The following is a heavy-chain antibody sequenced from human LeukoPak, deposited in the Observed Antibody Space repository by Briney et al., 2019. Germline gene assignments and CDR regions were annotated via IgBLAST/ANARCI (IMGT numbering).Heavy chain of an antibody. CDR2: IYYSGST. Sequence: SETLSLTCTVSGGSIRSTTYYWGWIRQPPGKGLEWIGSIYYSGSTYYNPSLKSRVTISVDTSKNQFSLKLSSVTAADTAVYYCARGIVAFYAFDIWGQGTMVTVSS. CDR3: ARGIVAFYAFDI. CDR1: GGSIRSTTYY. D-gene: IGHD5-12*01. J-gene: IGHJ3*02. V-gene: IGHV4-39*01.